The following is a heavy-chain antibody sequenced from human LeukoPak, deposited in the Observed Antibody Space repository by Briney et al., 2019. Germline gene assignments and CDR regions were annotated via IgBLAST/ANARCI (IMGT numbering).Heavy chain of an antibody. J-gene: IGHJ5*02. Sequence: ASVKVSCKVSGYTLTELSMHWVRQAPGKGLEWMGGFDPEDGETIYAQKFQGRVTMTEDTSTDTAYMELSSLRSEDTAVYYCATDSTGSSWYRDWFDPWGQGTLVTISS. V-gene: IGHV1-24*01. CDR2: FDPEDGET. D-gene: IGHD6-13*01. CDR1: GYTLTELS. CDR3: ATDSTGSSWYRDWFDP.